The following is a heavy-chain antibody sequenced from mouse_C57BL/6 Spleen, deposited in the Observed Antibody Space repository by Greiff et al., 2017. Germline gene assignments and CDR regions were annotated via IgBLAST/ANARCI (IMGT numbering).Heavy chain of an antibody. V-gene: IGHV1-15*01. Sequence: QVQLQQSGAELVRPGASVTLSCKASGYTFTDYEMHWVKQTPVHGLEWIGAIDPETGGTAYNQKFKGKAILTADKSSSTAYMELRSLTSEDSAVYYCTRRRAVVASDAMDYWGQGTSVTVSS. J-gene: IGHJ4*01. CDR3: TRRRAVVASDAMDY. CDR1: GYTFTDYE. CDR2: IDPETGGT. D-gene: IGHD1-1*01.